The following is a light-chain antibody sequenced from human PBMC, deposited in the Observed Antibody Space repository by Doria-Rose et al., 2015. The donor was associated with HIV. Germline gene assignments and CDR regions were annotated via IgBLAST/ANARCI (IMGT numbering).Light chain of an antibody. CDR1: RTVSTY. V-gene: IGKV1-39*01. CDR2: AAS. CDR3: RQTYSSPPWT. Sequence: SIGDRVTITCRASRTVSTYLNWFQQEPGKAPKLLIYAASRLQSGVPSRFSGSGSGTDFTLTISGLQPGDFATYYCRQTYSSPPWTFGQGTKVEMK. J-gene: IGKJ1*01.